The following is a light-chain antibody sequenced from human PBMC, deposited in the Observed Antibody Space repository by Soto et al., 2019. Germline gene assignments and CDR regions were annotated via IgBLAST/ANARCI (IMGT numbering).Light chain of an antibody. CDR2: GAS. V-gene: IGKV3-20*01. CDR3: QQYFSVPVT. J-gene: IGKJ4*01. CDR1: QSVSSDY. Sequence: EIVLTQSQGTLSLSPGDRATLSCRASQSVSSDYLAWYQQKPGQAPSLLIYGASSRATGIPDRFSGGGSGTDFTLTISRLEPEDFAVYSCQQYFSVPVTFGGGTKVEIK.